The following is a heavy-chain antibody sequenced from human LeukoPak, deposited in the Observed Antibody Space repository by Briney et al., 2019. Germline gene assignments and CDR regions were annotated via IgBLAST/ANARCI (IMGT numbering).Heavy chain of an antibody. J-gene: IGHJ3*02. V-gene: IGHV1-69*13. Sequence: ASVKVSCKASGGTFSSYAISWVRQAPGQGLEWMGGIIPIFGTANYARKFQGRVTITADESTSTAYMELSSLRSEDTAVYYCARGIGRTRGGAFDIWGQGTMVTASS. CDR2: IIPIFGTA. CDR1: GGTFSSYA. D-gene: IGHD2-15*01. CDR3: ARGIGRTRGGAFDI.